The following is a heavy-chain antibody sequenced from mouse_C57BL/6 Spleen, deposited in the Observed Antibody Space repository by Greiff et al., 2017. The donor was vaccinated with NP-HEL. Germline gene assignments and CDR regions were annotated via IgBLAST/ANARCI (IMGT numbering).Heavy chain of an antibody. CDR1: GYTFTSYW. J-gene: IGHJ4*01. V-gene: IGHV1-74*01. Sequence: VQLQQPGAELVKPGASVKVSCKASGYTFTSYWMHWVKQRPGQGLEWIGRIHPSDSDTNYNQKFKGKATLTVDKSSSTAYMPLSSLTSEYSAVYYCAIFAMDYWGQGTSVTVSS. CDR3: AIFAMDY. CDR2: IHPSDSDT.